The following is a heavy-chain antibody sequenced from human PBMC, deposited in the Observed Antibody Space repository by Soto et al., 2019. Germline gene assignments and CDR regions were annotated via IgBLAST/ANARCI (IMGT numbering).Heavy chain of an antibody. Sequence: QVQLVESGGGVVQPGRSLRLSCEASGFTSSSYVMHWVRQAPGKGQEWVAVISYDGSNKHYADSVKGRFTISRDNSKNTLYLEINSLRGEDTAVYSCARGDPYYGMDVWGQGTTVPVSS. CDR3: ARGDPYYGMDV. J-gene: IGHJ6*02. CDR2: ISYDGSNK. CDR1: GFTSSSYV. V-gene: IGHV3-30*03.